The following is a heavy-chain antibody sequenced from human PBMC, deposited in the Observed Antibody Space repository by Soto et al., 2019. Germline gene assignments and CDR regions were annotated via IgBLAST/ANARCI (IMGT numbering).Heavy chain of an antibody. V-gene: IGHV1-69*01. CDR2: IIPIFGTA. Sequence: KVSCKASGGTFSSYAISWLRQAPGQGLEWMGGIIPIFGTANYAQKFQGRVTITADESTSTAYMELSSLRSEDTAVYYCARGADIVLVPAAISWFDPWGQGTLVTVSS. CDR3: ARGADIVLVPAAISWFDP. CDR1: GGTFSSYA. J-gene: IGHJ5*02. D-gene: IGHD2-2*02.